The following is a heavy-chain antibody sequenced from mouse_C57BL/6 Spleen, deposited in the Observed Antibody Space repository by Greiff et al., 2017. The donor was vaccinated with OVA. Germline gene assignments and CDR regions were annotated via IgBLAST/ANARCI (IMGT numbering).Heavy chain of an antibody. CDR2: INPGSGGT. J-gene: IGHJ1*03. CDR1: GYAFTNYL. D-gene: IGHD2-12*01. CDR3: ARSNYSVWYDDV. Sequence: QVQLQQSGAELVRPGTSVKVSCKASGYAFTNYLIEWVKQRPGQGLEWIGVINPGSGGTNYTEKFKGKATLTADNSSSTAYMQLSSLTSEDSAVYVCARSNYSVWYDDVWGTGTTVTVSS. V-gene: IGHV1-54*01.